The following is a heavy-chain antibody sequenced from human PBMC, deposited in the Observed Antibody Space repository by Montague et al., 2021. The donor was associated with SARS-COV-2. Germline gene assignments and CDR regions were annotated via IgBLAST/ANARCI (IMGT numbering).Heavy chain of an antibody. Sequence: SLRLSCAASGFTFSSYGMHWVRQAPGKGLEWVAIIWCDGSKNYYADSVKGRFTISRDNSKNTLYLQMNTLRAEDTAVYYCARDSSSGSDWYYYYGMDVWGQGTTVTVSS. V-gene: IGHV3-33*01. CDR2: IWCDGSKN. CDR1: GFTFSSYG. CDR3: ARDSSSGSDWYYYYGMDV. D-gene: IGHD6-13*01. J-gene: IGHJ6*02.